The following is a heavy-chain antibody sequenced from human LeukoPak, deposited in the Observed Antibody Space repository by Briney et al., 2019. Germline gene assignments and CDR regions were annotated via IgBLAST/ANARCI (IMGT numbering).Heavy chain of an antibody. Sequence: SETLSLTCTVSGGSISSYYWNWIRQPPGKGLEWIGYIYYSGSTNYNPSLKSRVTISVDTSKNQFSLKLSSVTAADTAVYYCARRVVVTAIRNDAFDIWGQGTMVTVSS. CDR2: IYYSGST. J-gene: IGHJ3*02. V-gene: IGHV4-59*08. CDR3: ARRVVVTAIRNDAFDI. CDR1: GGSISSYY. D-gene: IGHD2-21*02.